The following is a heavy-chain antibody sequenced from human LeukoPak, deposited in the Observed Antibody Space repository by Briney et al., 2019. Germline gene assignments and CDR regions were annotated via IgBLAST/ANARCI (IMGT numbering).Heavy chain of an antibody. CDR3: ATAPNIVVVTGI. CDR2: FDPEDGET. D-gene: IGHD2-21*02. V-gene: IGHV1-24*01. CDR1: GYTLTELS. J-gene: IGHJ3*02. Sequence: ASVKVSCKVSGYTLTELSMHWVRQAPGKGLEWMGGFDPEDGETIYAQKFQGRVTMTEDTSTDTAYMELSSLRSEDTAVYYCATAPNIVVVTGIWGQGTMVTVSS.